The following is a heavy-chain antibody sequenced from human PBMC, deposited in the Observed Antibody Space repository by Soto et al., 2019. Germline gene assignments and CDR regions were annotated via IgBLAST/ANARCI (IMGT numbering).Heavy chain of an antibody. Sequence: QVQLVESGGGVVQPGRSLRLSCAASGFTFSSYGMHWVRQAPGKGLEWVAVIWYDGSNKYYADSVKGRFTISRDNSENTLYLQMNSLRAEDTAVYYCALQRGLRFGELMGDWGQGTLVTVSS. CDR3: ALQRGLRFGELMGD. V-gene: IGHV3-33*01. J-gene: IGHJ4*02. D-gene: IGHD3-10*01. CDR2: IWYDGSNK. CDR1: GFTFSSYG.